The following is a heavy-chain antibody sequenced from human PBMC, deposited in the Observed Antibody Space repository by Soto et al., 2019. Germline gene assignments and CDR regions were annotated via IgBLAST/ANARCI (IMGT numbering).Heavy chain of an antibody. J-gene: IGHJ4*02. CDR2: ISTSGGDT. D-gene: IGHD6-19*01. Sequence: PGGSLRLSCTASGFTFTSYGMGWVRQAPGKGLQWVSSISTSGGDTYYADSVKGRFTISRDNSKNTLYMQMNSLRAEDTAAYYCAKSASSGYYYLDYWGQGTLVTVSS. CDR3: AKSASSGYYYLDY. V-gene: IGHV3-23*01. CDR1: GFTFTSYG.